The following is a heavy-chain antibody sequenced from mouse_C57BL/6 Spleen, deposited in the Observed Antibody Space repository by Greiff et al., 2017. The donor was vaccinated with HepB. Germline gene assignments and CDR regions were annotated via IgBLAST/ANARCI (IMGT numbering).Heavy chain of an antibody. Sequence: VQLQQSGAELARPGASVKLSCKASGYTFTSYGISWVKQRTGQGLEWIGEIYPRSGNTYYNEKFKGKATLTADKSSSTAYMELRSLTSEDSAVYFCARDDGSSLYAMDYWGQGTSVTVSS. CDR3: ARDDGSSLYAMDY. CDR1: GYTFTSYG. CDR2: IYPRSGNT. J-gene: IGHJ4*01. V-gene: IGHV1-81*01. D-gene: IGHD1-1*01.